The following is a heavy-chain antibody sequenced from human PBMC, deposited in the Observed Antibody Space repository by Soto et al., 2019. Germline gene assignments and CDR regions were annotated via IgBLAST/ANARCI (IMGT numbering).Heavy chain of an antibody. D-gene: IGHD2-15*01. J-gene: IGHJ6*03. CDR3: ARVDIVVVVAAKSYYYYMDV. Sequence: ASVKVSCKASGYTFTSYGISWVRQAPGQGLEWMGWISAYNGNTNYAQKLQGRVTMTTATSTSTAYMELRSLRSDDTAVYYCARVDIVVVVAAKSYYYYMDVWGKGTTVTVSS. V-gene: IGHV1-18*01. CDR2: ISAYNGNT. CDR1: GYTFTSYG.